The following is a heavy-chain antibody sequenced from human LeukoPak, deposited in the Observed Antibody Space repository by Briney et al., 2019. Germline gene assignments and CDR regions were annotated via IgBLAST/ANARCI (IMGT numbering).Heavy chain of an antibody. CDR3: VRDEDLYSPTWHLFED. CDR2: ITSSGASA. CDR1: GFTFSSYA. Sequence: PGGSLRLSCAASGFTFSSYAMTWVRQAPGKGLEWVSGITSSGASAYYAASVKGRFTVSRDNSENMLYLQINNLSAEDTGTYYCVRDEDLYSPTWHLFEDWGQGTLVTVSS. V-gene: IGHV3-23*01. D-gene: IGHD5-12*01. J-gene: IGHJ4*02.